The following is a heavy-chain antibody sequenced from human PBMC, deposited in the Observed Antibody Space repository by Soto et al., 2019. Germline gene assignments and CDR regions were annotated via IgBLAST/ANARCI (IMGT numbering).Heavy chain of an antibody. CDR1: GFTFSSYA. CDR3: AKDLRGYDFWSGYPYYFDY. D-gene: IGHD3-3*01. CDR2: ISGSGGST. J-gene: IGHJ4*02. Sequence: GGSLRLSCAASGFTFSSYAMSWVRQAPGKGLEWVSAISGSGGSTYYADSVKGRFTISRDNSKNTLYLQMNSLRAEDTAVYYCAKDLRGYDFWSGYPYYFDYWGQGTLVTVSS. V-gene: IGHV3-23*01.